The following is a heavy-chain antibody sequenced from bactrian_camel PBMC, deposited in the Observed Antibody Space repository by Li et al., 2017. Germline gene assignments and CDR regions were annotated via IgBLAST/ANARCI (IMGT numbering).Heavy chain of an antibody. J-gene: IGHJ4*01. Sequence: HVQLVESGGGLVQPGGSLRLSCAVSGFTFSRYYMTWVRQNPGKGLEWVSSIYSDGRTTYYADSVKGRFTISRDSAKNTVYLQMNYLQPEDTATYYCAEGRGSRGEHCYSLNYWGQGTQVTVS. CDR2: IYSDGRTT. CDR1: GFTFSRYY. D-gene: IGHD6*01. V-gene: IGHV3-2*01. CDR3: AEGRGSRGEHCYSLNY.